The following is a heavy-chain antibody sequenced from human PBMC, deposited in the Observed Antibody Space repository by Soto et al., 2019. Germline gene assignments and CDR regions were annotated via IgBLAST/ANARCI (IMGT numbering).Heavy chain of an antibody. CDR3: AKDRVAGTGFDY. CDR2: FDPGDGET. J-gene: IGHJ4*02. CDR1: GYTLTELS. Sequence: ASVKVSCKVSGYTLTELSMHWVRQAPGKGLEWMGGFDPGDGETIYAQKFQGRVTMTRDTSTSTAYMELSSLRSEDTAVYYCAKDRVAGTGFDYWGQG. V-gene: IGHV1-24*01. D-gene: IGHD6-19*01.